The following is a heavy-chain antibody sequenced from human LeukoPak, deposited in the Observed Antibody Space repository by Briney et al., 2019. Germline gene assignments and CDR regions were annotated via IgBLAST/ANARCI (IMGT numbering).Heavy chain of an antibody. D-gene: IGHD3-16*01. Sequence: GGSLRLSCAASGFTFSGYWMSWVRQAPGKGLEWVANTNQDESETYYVDSVKGRFTISRDNAKNSLYLQMDSLRSEDTAVYYCARDWGTTGCSWGQGTLVTVSS. CDR2: TNQDESET. V-gene: IGHV3-7*01. J-gene: IGHJ4*02. CDR3: ARDWGTTGCS. CDR1: GFTFSGYW.